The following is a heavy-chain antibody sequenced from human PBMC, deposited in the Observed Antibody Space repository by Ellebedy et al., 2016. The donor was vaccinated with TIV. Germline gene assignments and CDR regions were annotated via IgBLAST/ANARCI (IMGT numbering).Heavy chain of an antibody. CDR1: GFTFSSYS. J-gene: IGHJ5*02. V-gene: IGHV3-48*04. D-gene: IGHD4-23*01. CDR2: ISSSGNAM. CDR3: ARDEILGYLGNSWTVS. Sequence: GESLKISXAASGFTFSSYSIHWVRQAPGKGLEWISYISSSGNAMYYAGSVKGRFIVSRDNANNLVHLHLNSLKGEDTAVYYCARDEILGYLGNSWTVSWGQGTLVSVSS.